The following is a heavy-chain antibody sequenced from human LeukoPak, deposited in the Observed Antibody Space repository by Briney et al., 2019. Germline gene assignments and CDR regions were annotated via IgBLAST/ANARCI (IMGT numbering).Heavy chain of an antibody. CDR1: GGSISSSSYY. J-gene: IGHJ4*02. CDR3: ARGRVDYDSSGYYPYFDY. V-gene: IGHV4-39*01. Sequence: SETLSLTCTVSGGSISSSSYYWGWIRQPPGKGLEWIGRIYYSGSTYYNPSLKSRVTISVDTSKNQFSLKLSSVTAADTAVYYRARGRVDYDSSGYYPYFDYWGQGTLVTVSS. D-gene: IGHD3-22*01. CDR2: IYYSGST.